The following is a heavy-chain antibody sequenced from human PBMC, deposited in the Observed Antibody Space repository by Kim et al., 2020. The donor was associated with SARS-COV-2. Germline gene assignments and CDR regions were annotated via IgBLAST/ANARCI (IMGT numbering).Heavy chain of an antibody. CDR3: ARERPVGAPRGSDY. V-gene: IGHV3-11*05. D-gene: IGHD1-26*01. CDR2: ISSSSSYT. CDR1: GFTFSDYY. Sequence: GGSLRLSCAASGFTFSDYYMSWIRQAPGKGLEWVSYISSSSSYTNYADSVKGRFTISRDNAKNSLYLQMNSLRAEDTAVYYCARERPVGAPRGSDYWGQGTLVTVSS. J-gene: IGHJ4*02.